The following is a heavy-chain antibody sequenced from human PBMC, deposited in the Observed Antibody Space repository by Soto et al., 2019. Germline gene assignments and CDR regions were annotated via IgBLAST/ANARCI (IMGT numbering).Heavy chain of an antibody. CDR1: GFSFSSFA. J-gene: IGHJ6*02. D-gene: IGHD2-8*01. V-gene: IGHV3-23*01. CDR3: PKTRGAMIYAISVYGMDV. Sequence: EVQLLESGGGFIHPGGSLRLSCAASGFSFSSFAMNWVRQAPRKGLEWVSIISGSADSTFYADSVKGRFTISRDNSKSTLYLQINSLRAEDTAVYYCPKTRGAMIYAISVYGMDVWGQGTTVTVSS. CDR2: ISGSADST.